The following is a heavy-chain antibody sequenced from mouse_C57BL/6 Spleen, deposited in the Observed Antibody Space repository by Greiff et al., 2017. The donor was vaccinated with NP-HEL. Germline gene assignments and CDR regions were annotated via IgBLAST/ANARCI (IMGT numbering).Heavy chain of an antibody. J-gene: IGHJ2*01. CDR2: ISYDGSN. CDR1: GYSITSGYY. CDR3: ARVPPYGNYYFDY. V-gene: IGHV3-6*01. D-gene: IGHD2-1*01. Sequence: DVQLQESGPGLVKPSQSLSLTCSVTGYSITSGYYWNWIRQFPGNKLEWMGYISYDGSNNYNPSLKNRISITRDTSKNQFFLKLNSVTTEDTATYYCARVPPYGNYYFDYWGQGTTLTVSS.